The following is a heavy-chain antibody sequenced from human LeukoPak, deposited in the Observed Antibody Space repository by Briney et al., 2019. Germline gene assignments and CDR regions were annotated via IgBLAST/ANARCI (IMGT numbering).Heavy chain of an antibody. D-gene: IGHD5-18*01. Sequence: SVKVSCKASRFTFISSGMQWVRQARGQRLEWIGWIVIGSGNTNYAQKFQERVTITRDMSTSTAYMELSSLRSEDTAVYYCAAPRRGPHTLMDPRDTFDIWGQGTMVTVSS. CDR2: IVIGSGNT. J-gene: IGHJ3*02. V-gene: IGHV1-58*02. CDR3: AAPRRGPHTLMDPRDTFDI. CDR1: RFTFISSG.